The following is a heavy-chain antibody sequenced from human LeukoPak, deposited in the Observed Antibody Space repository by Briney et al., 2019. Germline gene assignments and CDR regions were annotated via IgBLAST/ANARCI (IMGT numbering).Heavy chain of an antibody. V-gene: IGHV1-2*02. CDR3: ARYRVGLHRYDY. Sequence: ASVKVSCKASGYTFTGYYMHWVRQAPGQGLEWMGWINPNSGGTNYAQKFQGRVTMTRDTSISTAYMELSRLRSDDTAVYYCARYRVGLHRYDYWGQGTLVTVSS. CDR2: INPNSGGT. D-gene: IGHD3-16*01. CDR1: GYTFTGYY. J-gene: IGHJ4*02.